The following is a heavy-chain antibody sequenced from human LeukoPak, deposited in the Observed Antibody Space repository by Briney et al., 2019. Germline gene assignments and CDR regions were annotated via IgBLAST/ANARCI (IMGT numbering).Heavy chain of an antibody. CDR3: ARDSEGHEYSSSRYYFDY. CDR1: GYTFTGYY. Sequence: ASVKVSCKASGYTFTGYYMHWVRQAPGQGLEWMGRINPNSGGTNYAQKFQGRVTMTRDTSISTAYMELSSLRSEDTAVYYCARDSEGHEYSSSRYYFDYWGQGTLVTVSS. D-gene: IGHD6-13*01. CDR2: INPNSGGT. V-gene: IGHV1-2*06. J-gene: IGHJ4*02.